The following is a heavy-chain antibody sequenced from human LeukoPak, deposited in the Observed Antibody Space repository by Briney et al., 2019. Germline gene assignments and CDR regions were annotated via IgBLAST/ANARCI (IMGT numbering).Heavy chain of an antibody. CDR1: GGSISGNY. J-gene: IGHJ4*02. D-gene: IGHD3-10*01. CDR2: IYYSGNS. Sequence: PSETLSLTCTVSGGSISGNYWGWIRQPPGKELEWIGNIYYSGNSYYNPSLKSRVTISVDASKNQFSLNLSSVTAADTAVYHCARLSYGSGSHYNFYFDFWGQGTLVTVSA. V-gene: IGHV4-39*01. CDR3: ARLSYGSGSHYNFYFDF.